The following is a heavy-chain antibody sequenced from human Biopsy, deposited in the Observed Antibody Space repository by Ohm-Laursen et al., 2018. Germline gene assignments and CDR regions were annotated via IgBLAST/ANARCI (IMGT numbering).Heavy chain of an antibody. V-gene: IGHV3-21*01. D-gene: IGHD2-2*01. Sequence: GSLRLSCAASDFNVDRNHMNWVRQAPGEGLEWVSSISSRSSDIYYADSVKGRFTISRDNAKNSLFLHMNSLRAEDTAVYYCARESALKWYQSLSYFNGMDVWGQGTTVTVSS. CDR2: ISSRSSDI. J-gene: IGHJ6*02. CDR1: DFNVDRNH. CDR3: ARESALKWYQSLSYFNGMDV.